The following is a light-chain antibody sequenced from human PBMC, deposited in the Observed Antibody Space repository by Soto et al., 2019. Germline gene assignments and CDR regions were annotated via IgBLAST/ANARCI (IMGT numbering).Light chain of an antibody. CDR3: QQYNSYPWT. Sequence: DIQMTQSPFTLSASVGDRVTITCRASQSISSWLAWHQQKPGKAPKLLIYKASSLESGVPSRFSGSRSGTEFPLTISSLQPDDFAAYYCQQYNSYPWTFGQGTKVEIK. V-gene: IGKV1-5*03. CDR1: QSISSW. J-gene: IGKJ1*01. CDR2: KAS.